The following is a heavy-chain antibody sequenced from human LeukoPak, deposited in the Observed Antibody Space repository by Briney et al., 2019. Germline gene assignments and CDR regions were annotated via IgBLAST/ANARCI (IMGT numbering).Heavy chain of an antibody. D-gene: IGHD3-10*01. CDR3: ASSGEPYQTLDC. CDR2: LHYSGST. CDR1: GASISSSY. J-gene: IGHJ4*02. Sequence: SETLFLTCTVSGASISSSYWSWIRQTPGTGLEWIAYLHYSGSTKYNPSLASRVATSVDTANNQLSLKLSSVTAADTAVYYCASSGEPYQTLDCWGQGTLVTVSS. V-gene: IGHV4-59*12.